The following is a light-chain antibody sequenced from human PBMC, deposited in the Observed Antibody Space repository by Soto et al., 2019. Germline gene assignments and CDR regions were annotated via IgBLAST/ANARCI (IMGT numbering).Light chain of an antibody. CDR1: QSLLHSNGYNY. J-gene: IGKJ1*01. V-gene: IGKV2-28*01. CDR3: MQALQTPPT. Sequence: DIVMTQSPLSLPVTPGEPASISCRSSQSLLHSNGYNYLDWYLQKPGQSPQLLIYLRSNRASGVPDRFSGSGSGTDFTLKISRVEAEDVGVYYCMQALQTPPTFGHGTKVEIK. CDR2: LRS.